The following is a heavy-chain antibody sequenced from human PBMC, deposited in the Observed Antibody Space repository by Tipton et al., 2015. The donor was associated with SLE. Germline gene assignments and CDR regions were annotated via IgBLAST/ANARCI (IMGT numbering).Heavy chain of an antibody. J-gene: IGHJ4*02. CDR1: GFTFSIYS. Sequence: RSLRLSCEASGFTFSIYSMHWVRQAPGKGLEWVGFIRSKAYGGTTEYAASVKGRFTISRDDSKSIAYLQMNSLKSEDIAVYYCTRDKYTSSWGDFDYWGQGTLVTVSS. CDR2: IRSKAYGGTT. V-gene: IGHV3-49*04. CDR3: TRDKYTSSWGDFDY. D-gene: IGHD6-13*01.